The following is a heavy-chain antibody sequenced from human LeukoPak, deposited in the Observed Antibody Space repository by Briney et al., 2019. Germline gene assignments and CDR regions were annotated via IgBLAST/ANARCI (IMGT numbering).Heavy chain of an antibody. CDR1: GGSFSGYY. CDR2: INHSEST. Sequence: NPSETLSLTCAVYGGSFSGYYWSWIRQPPGKGLEWIGEINHSESTNYNPSLKSRVTISVDTSKNQFSLKLSSVTAADTAVYYCARGKYYYDSSGYWYWGQGTLVTVSS. V-gene: IGHV4-34*01. CDR3: ARGKYYYDSSGYWY. J-gene: IGHJ4*02. D-gene: IGHD3-22*01.